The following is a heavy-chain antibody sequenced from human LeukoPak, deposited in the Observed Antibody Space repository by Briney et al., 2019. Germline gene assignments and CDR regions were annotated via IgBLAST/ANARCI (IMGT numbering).Heavy chain of an antibody. D-gene: IGHD3-22*01. J-gene: IGHJ3*02. V-gene: IGHV1-46*01. CDR1: GYTFTSYY. Sequence: ASVKVSCKASGYTFTSYYMHWVRQAPGQGLEWMGIINPSGGSTSYAQKFQGRVTMTRDMSTSTVHMELSSPRSEDTAVYYCARGSLSGYYYEDAFDIWGQGTMVTVSS. CDR2: INPSGGST. CDR3: ARGSLSGYYYEDAFDI.